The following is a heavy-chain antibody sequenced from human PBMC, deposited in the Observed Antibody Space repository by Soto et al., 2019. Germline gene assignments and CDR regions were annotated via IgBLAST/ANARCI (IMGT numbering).Heavy chain of an antibody. D-gene: IGHD6-19*01. CDR3: ARGYGLSSGWYGGLFDY. Sequence: QVQLVESGGGVVQPGRSLRLSCATSGFTFSSYGMHWVRQAPGKGLEWVAVIWYDGSNKHYADSVKGRFTISRDNSKNXXYLQMHGLRAGGTAVYYCARGYGLSSGWYGGLFDYWGQGILVTVSS. CDR1: GFTFSSYG. V-gene: IGHV3-33*01. CDR2: IWYDGSNK. J-gene: IGHJ4*02.